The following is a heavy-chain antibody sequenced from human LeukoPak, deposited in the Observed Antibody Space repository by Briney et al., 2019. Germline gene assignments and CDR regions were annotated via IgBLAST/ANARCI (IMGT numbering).Heavy chain of an antibody. CDR3: ARGFSLAAQNIWYNWFDP. CDR2: MNPNSGNT. J-gene: IGHJ5*02. D-gene: IGHD6-6*01. V-gene: IGHV1-8*01. Sequence: ASVKVSCKASGYIFSSFFSSYGITWVRQAPGQGLEWMGWMNPNSGNTGYAQKFQGRVTMTRNTSISTAYMELSSLRSEDTAVYYCARGFSLAAQNIWYNWFDPWGQGTLVTVSS. CDR1: GYIFSSFFSSYG.